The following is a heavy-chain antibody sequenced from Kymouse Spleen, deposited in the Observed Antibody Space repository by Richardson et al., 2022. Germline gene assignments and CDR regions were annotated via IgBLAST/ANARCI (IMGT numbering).Heavy chain of an antibody. D-gene: IGHD6-19*01. CDR2: INHSGST. J-gene: IGHJ2*01. V-gene: IGHV4-34*01. CDR3: ARVAVAGTRAFFDL. CDR1: GGSFSGYY. Sequence: QVQLQQWGAGLLKPSETLSLTCAVYGGSFSGYYWSWIRQPPGKGLEWIGEINHSGSTNYNPSLKSRVTISVDTSKNQFSLKLSSVTAADTAVYYCARVAVAGTRAFFDLWGRGTLVTVSS.